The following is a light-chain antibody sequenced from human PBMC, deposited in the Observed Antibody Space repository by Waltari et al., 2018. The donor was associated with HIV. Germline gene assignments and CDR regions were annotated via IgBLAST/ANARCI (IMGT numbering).Light chain of an antibody. Sequence: QSALTQPASVSGSPGQSITISCTGTSSAVGTYNYVSWYQQHPGKAPKLMIYDVSKRPSGVSNRFSGSKSGNTASLTISGLQAEDEADYYCCSYAGSSTFVFGTGTKVTVL. J-gene: IGLJ1*01. CDR1: SSAVGTYNY. CDR2: DVS. CDR3: CSYAGSSTFV. V-gene: IGLV2-23*02.